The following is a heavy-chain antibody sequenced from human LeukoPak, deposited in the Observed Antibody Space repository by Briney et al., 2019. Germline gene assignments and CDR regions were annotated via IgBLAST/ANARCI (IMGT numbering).Heavy chain of an antibody. CDR1: GDSVSSNSAA. CDR3: ARDPSGSYSVAGAFDI. Sequence: SQTLSLTCAISGDSVSSNSAAWNWIRQSPSRGLEWLGRTYYWSKWYNDYAVSVKSRITINPDTSKNQFSLQLNSVTPEDTAVYYCARDPSGSYSVAGAFDIWGQGTMVTVSS. V-gene: IGHV6-1*01. D-gene: IGHD1-26*01. CDR2: TYYWSKWYN. J-gene: IGHJ3*02.